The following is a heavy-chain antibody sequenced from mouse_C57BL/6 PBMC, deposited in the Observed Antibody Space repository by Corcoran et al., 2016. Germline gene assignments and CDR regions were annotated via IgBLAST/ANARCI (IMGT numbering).Heavy chain of an antibody. CDR3: AVITTVVGAY. Sequence: EVQLQQSGPVMVKPGASVKMSCKASGYTFTDYYMNWVKQSHGKSLEWIGIINAYNGGTSYNQKFKGKATLTVDKSSSTASMELNSMTSEDSAVYYCAVITTVVGAYCGQGTLVTVSA. D-gene: IGHD1-1*01. J-gene: IGHJ3*01. CDR2: INAYNGGT. V-gene: IGHV1-19*01. CDR1: GYTFTDYY.